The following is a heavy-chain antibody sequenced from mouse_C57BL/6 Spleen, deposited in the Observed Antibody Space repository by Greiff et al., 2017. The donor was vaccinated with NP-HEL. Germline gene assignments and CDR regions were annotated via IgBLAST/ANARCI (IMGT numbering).Heavy chain of an antibody. CDR2: IYPGDGDT. V-gene: IGHV1-82*01. Sequence: QVQLQQSGPELVKPGASVKISCKASGYAFSSSWMNWVKQRPGKGLEWIGRIYPGDGDTNYNEKFKSKATLTVDTSSSTAYMQLSSLTSEDSAVYYCARRDYYGSRDYWGQGTTLTVSS. D-gene: IGHD1-1*01. J-gene: IGHJ2*01. CDR3: ARRDYYGSRDY. CDR1: GYAFSSSW.